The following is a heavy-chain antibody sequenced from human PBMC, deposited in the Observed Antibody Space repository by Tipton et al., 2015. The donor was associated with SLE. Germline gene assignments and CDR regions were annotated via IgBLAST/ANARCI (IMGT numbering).Heavy chain of an antibody. V-gene: IGHV4-4*08. CDR1: GGSISGYY. CDR2: VYSSGST. Sequence: TLSLTCTVSGGSISGYYWSWIRQSPGEGLEWIGYVYSSGSTHYNPSLKSRVSISVDTSKSQFSLTLRSVTAADTAVYFCARDRGYCGATSCYLDSWGQGTLVTVSS. J-gene: IGHJ4*02. CDR3: ARDRGYCGATSCYLDS. D-gene: IGHD2-15*01.